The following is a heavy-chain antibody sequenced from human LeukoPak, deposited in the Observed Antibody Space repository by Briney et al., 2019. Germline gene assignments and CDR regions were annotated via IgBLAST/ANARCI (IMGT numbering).Heavy chain of an antibody. CDR2: ISGSGDGT. J-gene: IGHJ3*02. V-gene: IGHV3-23*01. CDR1: GFTFNSYA. CDR3: ARHFDSTGPGWDAFDI. D-gene: IGHD3-22*01. Sequence: GGSLRRSCAASGFTFNSYAMSWVRQAPGKGLEWVSAISGSGDGTYYADSVKGRFTISRDNSKNTLYLQMNSLRAEDTAVYYCARHFDSTGPGWDAFDIWGQGTMDTVSS.